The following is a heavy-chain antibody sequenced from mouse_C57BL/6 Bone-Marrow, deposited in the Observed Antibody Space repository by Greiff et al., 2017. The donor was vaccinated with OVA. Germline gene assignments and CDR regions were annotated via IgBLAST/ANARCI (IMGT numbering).Heavy chain of an antibody. Sequence: VQLQQSGPELVKPGASVKISCKASGYTFTDYYMNWVKQSHGKSLEWIGDINPNNGGTSYNQQFKGKATLTVDKSSSTAYMELRSLTSEDSAGYYCARGTTSTTGVEGDYWGQGTTLTVSS. D-gene: IGHD1-1*01. CDR1: GYTFTDYY. CDR2: INPNNGGT. CDR3: ARGTTSTTGVEGDY. J-gene: IGHJ2*01. V-gene: IGHV1-26*01.